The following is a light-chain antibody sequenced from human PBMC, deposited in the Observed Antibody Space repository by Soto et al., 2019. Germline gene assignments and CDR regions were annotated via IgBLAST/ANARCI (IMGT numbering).Light chain of an antibody. CDR1: QSVSSN. J-gene: IGKJ2*01. CDR3: HQYDDGTYT. CDR2: GAS. Sequence: EIVMTQSPATLSLSPGERATLSCRASQSVSSNVAWYQQIPGQTPRLLIYGASTRATGIPVRFSGSGSGTEFTLTISSLQSEDFAVYYCHQYDDGTYTFGQGTTVDIK. V-gene: IGKV3-15*01.